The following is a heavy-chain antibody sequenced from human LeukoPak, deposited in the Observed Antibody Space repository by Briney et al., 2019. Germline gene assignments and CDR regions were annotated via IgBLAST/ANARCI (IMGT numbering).Heavy chain of an antibody. CDR3: AREGGSYSFDY. CDR2: ISSSSSSI. J-gene: IGHJ4*02. V-gene: IGHV3-48*01. D-gene: IGHD1-26*01. CDR1: GFTFSSCS. Sequence: GGSLRLSCAASGFTFSSCSMNWVRQAPGKGLEWVSYISSSSSSIYYEDSVKGRFTISRDNAKNSLFLQKNSLRAEDTAVYYCAREGGSYSFDYWGQGTLVTVSS.